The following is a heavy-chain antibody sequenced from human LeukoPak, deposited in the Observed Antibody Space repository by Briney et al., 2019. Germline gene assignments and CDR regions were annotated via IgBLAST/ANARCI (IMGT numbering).Heavy chain of an antibody. CDR3: AKDMGYCSSATCYGLDY. D-gene: IGHD2-2*01. Sequence: GGSLRLSCAASGFTFSSYGMSWVRQAPGKGLEWVSAISGGGGTTYYADSVKGRFTISRDNSKNTLFLQMNSLRAEDTAIYYCAKDMGYCSSATCYGLDYWGQGTLVTVSS. J-gene: IGHJ4*02. V-gene: IGHV3-23*01. CDR2: ISGGGGTT. CDR1: GFTFSSYG.